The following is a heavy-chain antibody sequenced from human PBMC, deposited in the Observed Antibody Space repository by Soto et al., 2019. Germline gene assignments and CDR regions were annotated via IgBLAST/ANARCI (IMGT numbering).Heavy chain of an antibody. Sequence: EVQLVESGGGLVEPGGSLRLSCAASGFTFSTYWMNWVRQAPGKGLEWVANIKQDGSEKYYVDSVKGRFTISRDNAKSSVYLQMNSLRAGDTAVYYCARDWGYCSGGTCYTVLDYWGQGTLVTVSS. J-gene: IGHJ4*02. CDR2: IKQDGSEK. CDR3: ARDWGYCSGGTCYTVLDY. D-gene: IGHD2-15*01. CDR1: GFTFSTYW. V-gene: IGHV3-7*01.